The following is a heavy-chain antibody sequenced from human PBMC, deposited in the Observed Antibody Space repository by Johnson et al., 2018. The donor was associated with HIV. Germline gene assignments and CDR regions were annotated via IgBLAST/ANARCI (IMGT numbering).Heavy chain of an antibody. J-gene: IGHJ3*02. V-gene: IGHV3-30-3*01. D-gene: IGHD3-3*01. CDR3: AKAKTVARIAIFFDI. CDR1: GFTFSSYA. Sequence: QVQLVESGGGVVQPGRSLRLSCAASGFTFSSYAMHWVRQAPGKGLEWVAVISYDGSIKDYADSVKGRFTISRDNSKNTLYLQMNSLRAEDTAVYYCAKAKTVARIAIFFDIWGQGTMVTVSS. CDR2: ISYDGSIK.